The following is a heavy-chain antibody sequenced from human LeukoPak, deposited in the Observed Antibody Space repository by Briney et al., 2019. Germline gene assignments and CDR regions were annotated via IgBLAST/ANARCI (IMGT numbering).Heavy chain of an antibody. Sequence: GGSLRLSCAASGFTFSSYGMHWVRQAPGKGLEWVAVISYDGSNKYYADSVKGRFTISRDNSKNTLYLQVNSLRAEDTAVYYCVKEGGSSWYYFDYWGQGTLVTVSS. CDR1: GFTFSSYG. CDR2: ISYDGSNK. D-gene: IGHD6-13*01. V-gene: IGHV3-30*18. CDR3: VKEGGSSWYYFDY. J-gene: IGHJ4*02.